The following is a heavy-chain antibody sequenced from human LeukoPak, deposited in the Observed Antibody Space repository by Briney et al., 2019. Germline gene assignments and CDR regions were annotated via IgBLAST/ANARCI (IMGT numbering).Heavy chain of an antibody. CDR2: ISCSGTVT. D-gene: IGHD6-13*01. CDR1: GFNLNNYA. J-gene: IGHJ6*02. V-gene: IGHV3-23*01. Sequence: GGPLRHSYAPSGFNLNNYAMDWVRRAPGKALEWCAAISCSGTVTDYVDPVKGPFTISRDNSKKPLNLQMNSLRVVDAAVYYCAKGHSSWDYHGMDVWGQGTTVTVSS. CDR3: AKGHSSWDYHGMDV.